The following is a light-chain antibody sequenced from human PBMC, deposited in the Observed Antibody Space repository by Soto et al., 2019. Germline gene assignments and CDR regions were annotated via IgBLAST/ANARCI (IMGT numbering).Light chain of an antibody. Sequence: EIVLTQSPDTLSLSPGERATLSCRASQSVSGYLGWYQQKPGQAPRLLIYDASNRAYGVPARFRGSGSGTNFTLTIARLAPDDFAVYYCQQRSNWPYLTFEGATRV. V-gene: IGKV3-11*01. CDR2: DAS. CDR1: QSVSGY. J-gene: IGKJ4*01. CDR3: QQRSNWPYLT.